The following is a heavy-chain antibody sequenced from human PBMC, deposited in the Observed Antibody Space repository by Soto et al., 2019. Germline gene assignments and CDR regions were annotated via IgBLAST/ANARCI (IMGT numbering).Heavy chain of an antibody. CDR2: ISGSGGST. J-gene: IGHJ4*02. Sequence: EVQLLESGGGLVQPGGSLRLSCAASGFTFSSYVMSWVRQAPGKGLEWVSAISGSGGSTYYADSVKGRFTISRDNSKNTLYLQMNSLRAEDTAVYYCAKSTVLVMTTVTTVGYWGQGTLVTVSS. D-gene: IGHD4-17*01. CDR1: GFTFSSYV. CDR3: AKSTVLVMTTVTTVGY. V-gene: IGHV3-23*01.